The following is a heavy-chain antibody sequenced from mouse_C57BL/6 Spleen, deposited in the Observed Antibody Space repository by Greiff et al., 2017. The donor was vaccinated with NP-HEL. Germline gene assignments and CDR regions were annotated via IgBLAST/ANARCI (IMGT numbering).Heavy chain of an antibody. Sequence: EVKLVESGGGLVQPGGSLSLSCAASGFTFTDYYMSWVRQPPGKALEWLGFIRNKANGYTTEYSASVKGRFTISRDNSQSILYLQMNALRAEDSATYYCARSQYYYGSSFHYWGQGTTLTVSS. J-gene: IGHJ2*01. CDR1: GFTFTDYY. CDR2: IRNKANGYTT. CDR3: ARSQYYYGSSFHY. D-gene: IGHD1-1*01. V-gene: IGHV7-3*01.